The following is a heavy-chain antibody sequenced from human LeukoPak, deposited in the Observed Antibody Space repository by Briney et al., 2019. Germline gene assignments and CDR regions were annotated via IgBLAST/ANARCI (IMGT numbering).Heavy chain of an antibody. J-gene: IGHJ6*02. CDR3: ARESRVRGVIITGYYYYGMDV. D-gene: IGHD3-10*01. CDR1: GGSISSGGYS. V-gene: IGHV4-30-2*01. CDR2: IYHSGSA. Sequence: SETLSLTCAVSGGSISSGGYSWSWIRQPPGKGLEWIGYIYHSGSAYYNPSLKSRVTISVDRSKNQFSLKLSSVTAADTAVYYCARESRVRGVIITGYYYYGMDVWGQGTTVTVSS.